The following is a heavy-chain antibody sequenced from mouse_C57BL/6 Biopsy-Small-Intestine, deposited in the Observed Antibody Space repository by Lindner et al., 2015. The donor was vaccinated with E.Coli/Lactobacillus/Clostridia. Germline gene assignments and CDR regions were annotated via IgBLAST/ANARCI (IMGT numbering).Heavy chain of an antibody. Sequence: VQLQESGAELVRPGASVKLSCTASGFNIKDDYMHWVKQRPEQGLEWIGWIDPENGDTEYASKFQGKATITADTSSNTAYLQLSSLTSEDTAAYYCTTRWLLRPDYWGQGTTLTVSS. CDR1: GFNIKDDY. CDR3: TTRWLLRPDY. CDR2: IDPENGDT. V-gene: IGHV14-4*01. D-gene: IGHD2-3*01. J-gene: IGHJ2*01.